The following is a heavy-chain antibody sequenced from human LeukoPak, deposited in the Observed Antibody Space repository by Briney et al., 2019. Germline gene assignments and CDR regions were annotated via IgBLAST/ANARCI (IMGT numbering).Heavy chain of an antibody. CDR3: TTFYDSIPWFDP. Sequence: GGSLRLSCAASGFTFSNAWMSWVRQAPGKGLERVGRIKSKTDGGTTDYAAPVKGRFTISRDDSKNTLYLQMNSLKTEDTAVYYCTTFYDSIPWFDPWGQGTLVTVSS. J-gene: IGHJ5*02. CDR1: GFTFSNAW. V-gene: IGHV3-15*01. D-gene: IGHD3-22*01. CDR2: IKSKTDGGTT.